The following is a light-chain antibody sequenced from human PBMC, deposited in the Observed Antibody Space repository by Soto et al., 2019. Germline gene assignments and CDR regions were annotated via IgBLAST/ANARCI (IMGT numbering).Light chain of an antibody. V-gene: IGKV3-15*01. CDR3: QHYFDWPPWT. CDR1: QRISSN. J-gene: IGKJ1*01. CDR2: DTS. Sequence: EIVLTQSPGTLSVSPGERATLSCRASQRISSNLGWYQQKPGQAPRLLIYDTSARATGIPARFSGSGSGTEFTLTIGSLQSEDFGVYYCQHYFDWPPWTFGQGTKVEI.